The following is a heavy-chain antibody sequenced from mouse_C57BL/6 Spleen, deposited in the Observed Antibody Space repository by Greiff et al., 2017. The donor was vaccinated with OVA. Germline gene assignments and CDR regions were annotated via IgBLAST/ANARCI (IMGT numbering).Heavy chain of an antibody. CDR3: TIGRACYYIDY. D-gene: IGHD6-1*01. CDR2: IHPSDSDT. Sequence: QVQLQQPGAELVKPGASVKVSCKASGYTFTSYWMHWVKQRPGQGLEWIGRIHPSDSDTNYNQKFKGKATLTVDKSSRTAYLQLSSVKSEDSAVNYCTIGRACYYIDYWGQGTTRTVSS. V-gene: IGHV1-74*01. CDR1: GYTFTSYW. J-gene: IGHJ2*01.